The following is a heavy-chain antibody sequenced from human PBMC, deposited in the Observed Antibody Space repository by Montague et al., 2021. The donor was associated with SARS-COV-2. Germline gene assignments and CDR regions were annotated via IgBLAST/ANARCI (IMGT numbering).Heavy chain of an antibody. D-gene: IGHD6-13*01. CDR2: IYYSGST. V-gene: IGHV4-59*01. CDR1: GGSISSYY. Sequence: SETLSLTCTVSGGSISSYYWNWIRQSPGKGLEWIGYIYYSGSTKYNPSLKSRVTISVDASKSQMSLRLNSVTAADTAVYYCAGDRGSFWHFDLWGRGTLVTVSS. CDR3: AGDRGSFWHFDL. J-gene: IGHJ2*01.